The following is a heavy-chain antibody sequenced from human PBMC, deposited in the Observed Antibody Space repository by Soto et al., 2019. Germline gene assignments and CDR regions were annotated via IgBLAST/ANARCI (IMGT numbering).Heavy chain of an antibody. Sequence: AGGSLRLSCAASGFTFSNAWMSWVRQAPGKGLEWVGRIKSKTDGGTTDYAAPVKGRFAISRDDSKNTLYLQMNSLKTEDTAVYYCTALVLLWFGESPYYFDYWGQGTLVTVSS. CDR3: TALVLLWFGESPYYFDY. CDR2: IKSKTDGGTT. J-gene: IGHJ4*02. CDR1: GFTFSNAW. V-gene: IGHV3-15*01. D-gene: IGHD3-10*01.